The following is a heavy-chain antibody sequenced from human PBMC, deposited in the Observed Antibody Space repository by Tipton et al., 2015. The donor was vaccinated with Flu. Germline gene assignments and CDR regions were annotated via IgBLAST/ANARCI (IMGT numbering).Heavy chain of an antibody. CDR1: GGSISGYY. D-gene: IGHD4-17*01. CDR3: ASAPTMTTFFF. J-gene: IGHJ4*02. Sequence: GLVKPSETLSLTCTVSGGSISGYYWNWIRQRPGKGLEWLAHISYSGTTDYNPSLKSRLTVSADTSKNQFSLKLTSVTATDTAIYYCASAPTMTTFFFWGQGTLVTVSS. V-gene: IGHV4-59*08. CDR2: ISYSGTT.